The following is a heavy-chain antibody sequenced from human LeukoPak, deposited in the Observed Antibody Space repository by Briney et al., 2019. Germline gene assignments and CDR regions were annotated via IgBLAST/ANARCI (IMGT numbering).Heavy chain of an antibody. V-gene: IGHV4-38-2*01. Sequence: PSETLSLTCAVSGYSISSGYYWGWIRQPPGKGLEWIGSIYHSGSTYYNPSLKSRVTISVDTSKNQLSLKLSSVTAADTAVYYCARAARYSGYDGLLKRYYFDYWGQGTLVTVSS. CDR1: GYSISSGYY. J-gene: IGHJ4*02. CDR3: ARAARYSGYDGLLKRYYFDY. D-gene: IGHD5-12*01. CDR2: IYHSGST.